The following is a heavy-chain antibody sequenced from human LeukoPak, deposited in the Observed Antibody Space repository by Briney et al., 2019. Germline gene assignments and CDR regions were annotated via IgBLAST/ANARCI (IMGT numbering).Heavy chain of an antibody. CDR2: IIPILGIA. CDR1: GGTFSSYA. CDR3: ARDDILTGYYYYGMDV. D-gene: IGHD3-9*01. Sequence: VASVTVSCKASGGTFSSYAISWVRQAPGQGLEWMGRIIPILGIANYAQKFQGRVTITADKSTSTAYMELSSLRSEDTAVYYCARDDILTGYYYYGMDVWGQGTTVTVSS. J-gene: IGHJ6*02. V-gene: IGHV1-69*04.